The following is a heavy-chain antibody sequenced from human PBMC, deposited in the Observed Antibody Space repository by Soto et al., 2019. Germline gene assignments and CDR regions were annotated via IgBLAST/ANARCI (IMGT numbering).Heavy chain of an antibody. Sequence: EVQLVESGGGLVQPGGSLRLSCAASGFTFSRYSMNWVRQAPGKGLEWVSYISSSSSTIYYADSVKGRFTISRDNAKNSLYMQMNSLRAEDTAVYYCAREGGHTAMEQYNWFDPWGQGTQVTVSS. V-gene: IGHV3-48*01. CDR3: AREGGHTAMEQYNWFDP. CDR2: ISSSSSTI. CDR1: GFTFSRYS. D-gene: IGHD5-18*01. J-gene: IGHJ5*02.